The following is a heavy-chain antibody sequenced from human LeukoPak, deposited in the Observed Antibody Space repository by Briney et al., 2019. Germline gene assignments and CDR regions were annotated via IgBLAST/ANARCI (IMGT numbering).Heavy chain of an antibody. CDR3: ATGAMTRPHY. V-gene: IGHV4-39*07. Sequence: SETLSLTCAVSGGSISSSSFYWGWIRQPPGKGLEWIGNIFYSESTYYNPSLKSRVTISVDTSKNQFSLKLSSVTAADTAVYYCATGAMTRPHYWGQGTLVTVSS. CDR1: GGSISSSSFY. CDR2: IFYSEST. J-gene: IGHJ4*02. D-gene: IGHD4-11*01.